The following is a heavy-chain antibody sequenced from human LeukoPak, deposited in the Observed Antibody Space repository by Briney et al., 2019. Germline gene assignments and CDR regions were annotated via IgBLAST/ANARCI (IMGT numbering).Heavy chain of an antibody. J-gene: IGHJ4*02. D-gene: IGHD3-10*01. CDR1: GYTFTSYD. CDR3: ARITGPVRGSTAPRNSDY. Sequence: ASVKVSCKASGYTFTSYDINWVRQATGQGLEWMGWMNPNSGNTGYAQKFQGRVTMTTDTSTSTAYMELRSLRSDDTAVYYCARITGPVRGSTAPRNSDYWGQGTLVTVSS. CDR2: MNPNSGNT. V-gene: IGHV1-8*01.